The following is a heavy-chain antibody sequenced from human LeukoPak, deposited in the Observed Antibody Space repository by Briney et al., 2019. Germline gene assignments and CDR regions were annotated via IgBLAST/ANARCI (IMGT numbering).Heavy chain of an antibody. V-gene: IGHV4-39*01. J-gene: IGHJ4*02. CDR3: ARLWSHSKTEDY. CDR1: GDSISSGLYA. Sequence: PSETLSLTCTVSGDSISSGLYAWGWIRQPPGEGLEWIGNIYHNGDTYYNPSLRSRVTISVDTSENQSSLNLRSVTAADTAVYYCARLWSHSKTEDYWGQGTVVTVSS. D-gene: IGHD3-16*01. CDR2: IYHNGDT.